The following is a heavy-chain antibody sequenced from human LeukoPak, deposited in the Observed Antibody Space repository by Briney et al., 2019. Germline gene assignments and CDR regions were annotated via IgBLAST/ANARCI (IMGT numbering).Heavy chain of an antibody. Sequence: SGVSLRLSCAASGFTFSSYWMSWVRQAPGKGLEWVANIKQDGSEKYYVDSVEGRFTISRDNAKNSLYLQMNSLRAEDTAVYYCARDFNILLWFGESTYGMDVWGQGTTVTVSS. CDR1: GFTFSSYW. V-gene: IGHV3-7*01. CDR3: ARDFNILLWFGESTYGMDV. CDR2: IKQDGSEK. J-gene: IGHJ6*02. D-gene: IGHD3-10*01.